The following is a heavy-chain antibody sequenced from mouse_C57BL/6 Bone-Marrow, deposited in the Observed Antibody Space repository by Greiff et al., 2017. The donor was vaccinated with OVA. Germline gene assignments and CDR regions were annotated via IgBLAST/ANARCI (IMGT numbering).Heavy chain of an antibody. CDR1: GFTFSSYG. D-gene: IGHD2-5*01. J-gene: IGHJ2*01. CDR3: AGHRSYSNPDY. V-gene: IGHV5-6*02. CDR2: ISSGGSYT. Sequence: EVMLVESGGDLVKPGGSLKLSCAASGFTFSSYGMSWVRQTPDKRLEWVATISSGGSYTYYPDSVKGRFTISRDNAKNTLYLQMSSLKSEDTAMYYCAGHRSYSNPDYWGQGTTLTVSS.